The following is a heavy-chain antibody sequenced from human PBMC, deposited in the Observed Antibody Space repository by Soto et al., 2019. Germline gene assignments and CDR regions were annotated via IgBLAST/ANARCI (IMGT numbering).Heavy chain of an antibody. J-gene: IGHJ4*02. CDR1: GYTFTSYG. V-gene: IGHV1-18*01. Sequence: ASVKVSCKASGYTFTSYGISWVRQAPGQGLEWMGWISAYNGNTNYAQKLQGRVTMTTDTSTSTAYMELRSLRSDDTAVYYCARAGGPCSSTSCYGPPDSWGQGTLVTVSS. CDR3: ARAGGPCSSTSCYGPPDS. D-gene: IGHD2-2*01. CDR2: ISAYNGNT.